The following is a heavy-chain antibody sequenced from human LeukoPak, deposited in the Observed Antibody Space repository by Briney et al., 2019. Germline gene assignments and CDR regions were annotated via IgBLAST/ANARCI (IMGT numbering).Heavy chain of an antibody. CDR2: INPNSGGT. V-gene: IGHV1-2*04. CDR1: GYTFTGYY. CDR3: ARDERGSGSYNFDY. D-gene: IGHD3-10*01. J-gene: IGHJ4*02. Sequence: GASVKVSCKASGYTFTGYYMHWVRQAPGQGLEWMGWINPNSGGTNYAQKFQGWVTMTRDTFISTAYMELSRLRSDDTAVYYCARDERGSGSYNFDYWGQGTLVTVSS.